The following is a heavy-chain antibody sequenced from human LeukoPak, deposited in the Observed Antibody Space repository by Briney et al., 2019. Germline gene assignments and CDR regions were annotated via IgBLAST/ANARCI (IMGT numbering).Heavy chain of an antibody. CDR2: IYYSGST. CDR3: ARQSGDIVVVPAANNWFDP. J-gene: IGHJ5*02. CDR1: GGSISGSSYY. D-gene: IGHD2-2*01. V-gene: IGHV4-39*01. Sequence: PSETLSLTCTVSGGSISGSSYYWGWIRQPPGKGLEWIGSIYYSGSTYYNPSLKSRVTISVDTSKNQFSLKLSSVTAADTAVYYCARQSGDIVVVPAANNWFDPWGQGTLVTVSS.